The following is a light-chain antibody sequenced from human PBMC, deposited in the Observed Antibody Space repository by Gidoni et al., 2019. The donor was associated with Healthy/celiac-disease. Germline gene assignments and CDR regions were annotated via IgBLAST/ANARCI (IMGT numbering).Light chain of an antibody. CDR2: EVS. J-gene: IGLJ2*01. Sequence: QSALTQPASVSGSPGQSITISCTGTSSDVGGYNYVSLYQQHPGKAPQLMIYEVSNRPSGVSNRFSGSKSGNTASLTISGLQAEDEADYYCSSYTSSSPVVFGGGTKLTVL. CDR1: SSDVGGYNY. CDR3: SSYTSSSPVV. V-gene: IGLV2-14*01.